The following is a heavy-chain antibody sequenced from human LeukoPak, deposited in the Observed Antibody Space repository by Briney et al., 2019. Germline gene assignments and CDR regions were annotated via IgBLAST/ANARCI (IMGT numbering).Heavy chain of an antibody. CDR3: ARSVVDIVVVVAATIPVEAWFDP. J-gene: IGHJ5*02. CDR2: INPNSGGT. V-gene: IGHV1-2*02. Sequence: ASVKVSCKASGYTFTGYYMHWVRQAPGQGLEWMGWINPNSGGTNYAQKFQGRVTMTRDTSISTAYMELSSLRSEDTAVYYCARSVVDIVVVVAATIPVEAWFDPWGQGTLVTVSS. D-gene: IGHD2-15*01. CDR1: GYTFTGYY.